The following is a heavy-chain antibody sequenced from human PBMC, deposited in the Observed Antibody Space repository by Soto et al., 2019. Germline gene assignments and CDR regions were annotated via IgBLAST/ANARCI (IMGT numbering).Heavy chain of an antibody. V-gene: IGHV4-31*03. CDR2: IYYSGST. D-gene: IGHD3-22*01. Sequence: QVQLQESGPGLVKPSQTLSLTCTVSGGSISSGGYYWSWIRQHPGKGLEWIGYIYYSGSTYYNPSLKSRVTISVDTSKNQFSLKLSSVTAADTAVYYCARYYYYSSGYFRCFDYWGQGTLVTVSS. J-gene: IGHJ4*02. CDR3: ARYYYYSSGYFRCFDY. CDR1: GGSISSGGYY.